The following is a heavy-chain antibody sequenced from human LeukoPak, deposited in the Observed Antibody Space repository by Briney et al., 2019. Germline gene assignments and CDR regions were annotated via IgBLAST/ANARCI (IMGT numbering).Heavy chain of an antibody. CDR3: ARDLLSRDSSGYYRYYYYYYGMDV. D-gene: IGHD3-22*01. Sequence: GASVKVSCKASGYTFTGYYMHWVRQAPGQGLEWMGWINPNSGGTNYAQKFQGRVTITRDTSASTAYMELSSLRSEDTAVYYCARDLLSRDSSGYYRYYYYYYGMDVWGQGTTVTVSS. CDR2: INPNSGGT. V-gene: IGHV1-2*02. J-gene: IGHJ6*02. CDR1: GYTFTGYY.